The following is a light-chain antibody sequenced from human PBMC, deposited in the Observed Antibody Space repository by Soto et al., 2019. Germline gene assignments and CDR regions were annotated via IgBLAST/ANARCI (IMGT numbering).Light chain of an antibody. CDR2: GAS. CDR3: QQYNNWPLT. J-gene: IGKJ4*01. Sequence: IVMTQSPAPLSVSPRERATLSCRARQSGTSNLAWYQQKPGQPPRRLIYGASTRATGIPARFSGSGSGTEFTHTISSLQSEDFAVYYCQQYNNWPLTFGGGTKVDIK. V-gene: IGKV3-15*01. CDR1: QSGTSN.